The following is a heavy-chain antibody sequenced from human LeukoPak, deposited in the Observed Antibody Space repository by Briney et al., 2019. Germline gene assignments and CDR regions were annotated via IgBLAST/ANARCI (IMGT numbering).Heavy chain of an antibody. V-gene: IGHV4-31*03. Sequence: TPSQTLSRTCTVSAGSISSGGYYWRWIRQHPGKGLEWIGYTYYSGSAYYNPSLNSRATISVDTSKNQFSLKLSSVTAADTDVYYCARRVQHPNWFDPWGQGTLVTVSS. CDR2: TYYSGSA. CDR1: AGSISSGGYY. CDR3: ARRVQHPNWFDP. J-gene: IGHJ5*02.